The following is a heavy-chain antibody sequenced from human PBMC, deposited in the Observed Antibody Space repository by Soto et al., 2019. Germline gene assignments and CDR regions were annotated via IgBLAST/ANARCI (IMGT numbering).Heavy chain of an antibody. D-gene: IGHD3-9*01. J-gene: IGHJ4*02. Sequence: QITLKESGPTLVKPTQTLTLTCTFSGFSLSSIAVGVGVGWIRQPPGKALEWLALLYWDDDKRYNPSLKSRLTVTKDTSQSQVVLTMTNMDAVDTARYHCVHWNTGTYGTIFCDYWGQGTLVTVSS. CDR3: VHWNTGTYGTIFCDY. CDR2: LYWDDDK. CDR1: GFSLSSIAVGVG. V-gene: IGHV2-5*02.